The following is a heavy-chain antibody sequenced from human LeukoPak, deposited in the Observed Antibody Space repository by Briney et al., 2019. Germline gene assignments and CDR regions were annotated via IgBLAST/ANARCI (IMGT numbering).Heavy chain of an antibody. J-gene: IGHJ4*02. CDR2: IIPILGIA. CDR3: ARAGLDGIYYYDSSGNVLNY. Sequence: GASVKVSCKASGGTFSSYAISWVRQAPGQGLEWMGRIIPILGIANYAQKFQGRVTITADKSTSTAYMELSSLRSEDTAVYYCARAGLDGIYYYDSSGNVLNYWGQGTLVTVSS. V-gene: IGHV1-69*04. CDR1: GGTFSSYA. D-gene: IGHD3-22*01.